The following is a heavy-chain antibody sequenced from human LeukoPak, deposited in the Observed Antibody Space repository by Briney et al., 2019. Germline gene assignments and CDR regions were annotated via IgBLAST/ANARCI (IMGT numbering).Heavy chain of an antibody. Sequence: SETLSLTCTVSGGSISSYYWSWIRQPPGKGLEWIGYIYYSGSTNYNPSLKSRVTISVDTSKNQFSLKLSSVTAADTAVYYCAREYIAAAGTYIWFDPWGQGTLVTVSS. D-gene: IGHD6-13*01. CDR2: IYYSGST. CDR1: GGSISSYY. V-gene: IGHV4-59*01. J-gene: IGHJ5*02. CDR3: AREYIAAAGTYIWFDP.